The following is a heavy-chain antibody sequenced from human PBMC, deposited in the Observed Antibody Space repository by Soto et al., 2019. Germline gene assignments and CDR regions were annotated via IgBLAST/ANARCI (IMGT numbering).Heavy chain of an antibody. D-gene: IGHD3-3*01. V-gene: IGHV1-2*02. CDR3: ARGGGVGVAGSAAFDM. J-gene: IGHJ3*02. CDR1: GYPVTAYY. CDR2: INPATGAA. Sequence: QLHLVQSGAVVKKPGASVTVSCSASGYPVTAYYMHWVRQAPGRGLEWMGGINPATGAAKYTQTFQGRVTMTRDTSTSKVFMELSGLTSEDRAGFYWARGGGVGVAGSAAFDMWGQGTLVTVSS.